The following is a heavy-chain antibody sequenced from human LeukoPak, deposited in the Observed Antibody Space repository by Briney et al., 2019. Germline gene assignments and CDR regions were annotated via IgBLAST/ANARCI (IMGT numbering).Heavy chain of an antibody. CDR2: INGDNGNA. Sequence: ASVKVSCKASGYTLTSYAIHWVRQAPGQRLEWMGWINGDNGNAKYSPEFQGRVTITRDTSASTAYMELSSLRSDDTAVYYCARDPLVGANLFDYWGQGTLVTVSS. J-gene: IGHJ4*02. CDR1: GYTLTSYA. D-gene: IGHD1-26*01. V-gene: IGHV1-3*01. CDR3: ARDPLVGANLFDY.